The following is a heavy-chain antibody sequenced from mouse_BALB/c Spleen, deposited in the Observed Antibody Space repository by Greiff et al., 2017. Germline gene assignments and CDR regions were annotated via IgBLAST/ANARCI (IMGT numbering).Heavy chain of an antibody. CDR1: GFTFSSFG. CDR2: ISSGSSTI. J-gene: IGHJ1*01. Sequence: EVKVEESGGGLVQPGGSRKLSCAASGFTFSSFGMHWVRQAPEKGLEWVAYISSGSSTIYYADTVKGRFTISRDNPKNTLFLQMTSLRSEDTAMYYCARQGVLSYFDVWGAGTTVTVSS. CDR3: ARQGVLSYFDV. D-gene: IGHD2-14*01. V-gene: IGHV5-17*02.